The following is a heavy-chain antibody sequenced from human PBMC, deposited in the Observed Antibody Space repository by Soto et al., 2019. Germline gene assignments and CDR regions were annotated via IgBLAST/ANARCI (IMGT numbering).Heavy chain of an antibody. J-gene: IGHJ5*02. CDR2: ISSTSSIK. V-gene: IGHV3-48*03. CDR1: GFTFSNYE. Sequence: GGSLRLSCAASGFTFSNYEMNWVRQAPGKGLEWVSYISSTSSIKYYADSVKGRFTISRDNAKNSLYLQMKNLRPEDTAVYYCAGDQGGTYQNWFDHWGQGALVTVSS. CDR3: AGDQGGTYQNWFDH. D-gene: IGHD1-26*01.